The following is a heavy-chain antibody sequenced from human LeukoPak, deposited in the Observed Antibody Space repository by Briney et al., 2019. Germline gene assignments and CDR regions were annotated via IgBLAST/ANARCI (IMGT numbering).Heavy chain of an antibody. CDR2: INWNGDST. J-gene: IGHJ6*02. CDR3: ARGPYGDDSNGYYGMDV. D-gene: IGHD4-17*01. Sequence: GGSLRLSCAVSGFTFDDYGMTWVRQAPGKGLEWVSTINWNGDSTGYADSVKGRFTISRDNAKNSLYLQMNSLRAEDTASYHCARGPYGDDSNGYYGMDVWGQGTPVTVSS. CDR1: GFTFDDYG. V-gene: IGHV3-20*01.